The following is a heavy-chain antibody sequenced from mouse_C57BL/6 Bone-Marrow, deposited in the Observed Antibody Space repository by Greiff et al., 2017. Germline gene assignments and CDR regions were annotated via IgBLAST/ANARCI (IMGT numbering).Heavy chain of an antibody. CDR1: GFNIKDDY. CDR3: TTDPCYSCGSRVVWG. CDR2: IDPENGDT. D-gene: IGHD2-12*01. V-gene: IGHV14-4*01. Sequence: EVQLQQPGAELVRPGASVKLSCTASGFNIKDDYMHWVKQRPEQGLEWIGWIDPENGDTDYASKFQGKATITADTSSNEAYLQLSSLTSEDAAVYYCTTDPCYSCGSRVVWGRGTGTTVT. J-gene: IGHJ1*03.